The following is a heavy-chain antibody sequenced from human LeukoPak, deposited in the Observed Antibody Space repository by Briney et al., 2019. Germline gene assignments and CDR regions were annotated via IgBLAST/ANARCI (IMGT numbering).Heavy chain of an antibody. CDR3: AKSGTTGYYFTD. Sequence: GGSLRLSCVASGFTFRKFAMSWVRQAPGKGLEWVSVINGSSTITYYSDSVKGRFIISRDNSVNALFLQMNSLGAEDTAVYYCAKSGTTGYYFTDWGQGALVTVAS. J-gene: IGHJ4*02. V-gene: IGHV3-23*03. D-gene: IGHD1-7*01. CDR1: GFTFRKFA. CDR2: INGSSTIT.